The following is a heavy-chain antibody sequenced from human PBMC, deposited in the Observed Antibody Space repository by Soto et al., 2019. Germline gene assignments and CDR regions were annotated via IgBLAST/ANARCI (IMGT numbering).Heavy chain of an antibody. V-gene: IGHV3-30*18. CDR2: ISYDGNNK. CDR3: AKDRRGWELSFDS. J-gene: IGHJ4*02. CDR1: GFTVSSYG. D-gene: IGHD1-26*01. Sequence: QVQLVESGGGVVQPGRSLRLSCAASGFTVSSYGMHWVRQAPGKGLHWVAVISYDGNNKYYADSVKGRFTISRDNSKNTLFLQMNSLRAEDTAVYYCAKDRRGWELSFDSWGQGTLVTVSS.